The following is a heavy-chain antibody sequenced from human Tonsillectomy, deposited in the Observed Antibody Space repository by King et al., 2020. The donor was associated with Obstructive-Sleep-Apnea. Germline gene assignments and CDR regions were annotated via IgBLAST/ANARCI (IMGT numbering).Heavy chain of an antibody. Sequence: VQLVESGGGLVQPGRSLRLSCAASGFNFDDYAMHWVRQATGKGLEWVSGINWNSGSRGYADSVKGRFTISRDNAKNLVFLQMNSLRTGDTALYYCAKDLSSGWYKGCDYWGQGTLVTVSS. J-gene: IGHJ4*02. CDR1: GFNFDDYA. V-gene: IGHV3-9*01. CDR3: AKDLSSGWYKGCDY. D-gene: IGHD6-19*01. CDR2: INWNSGSR.